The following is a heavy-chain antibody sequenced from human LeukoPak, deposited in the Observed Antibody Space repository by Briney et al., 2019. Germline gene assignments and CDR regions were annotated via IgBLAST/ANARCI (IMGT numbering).Heavy chain of an antibody. J-gene: IGHJ4*02. D-gene: IGHD3-22*01. Sequence: GGSLRLSCAASGFTFSSYAMSWVRQAPGMGLAWVSAISGSGGSTYYADSVRGRFTISRDTSKNTLYLQMNSLRAEDTAVYYCARGRYYDNSVYYYFDYWGQGTLVTVSS. V-gene: IGHV3-23*01. CDR2: ISGSGGST. CDR3: ARGRYYDNSVYYYFDY. CDR1: GFTFSSYA.